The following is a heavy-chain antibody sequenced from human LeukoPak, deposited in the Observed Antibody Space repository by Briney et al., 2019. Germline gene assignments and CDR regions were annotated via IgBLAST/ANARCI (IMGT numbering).Heavy chain of an antibody. CDR3: ARGMATLVTPNFDY. D-gene: IGHD4-23*01. CDR2: INSDGSST. J-gene: IGHJ4*02. Sequence: GGSLRLSCAASGFTFSSYWMHWVRQAPGKGLVWVSGINSDGSSTSYADSVKGRFTISRDNAKNTLYLQMNSLRAEDTAVYYCARGMATLVTPNFDYWGQGTLVTVSS. V-gene: IGHV3-74*01. CDR1: GFTFSSYW.